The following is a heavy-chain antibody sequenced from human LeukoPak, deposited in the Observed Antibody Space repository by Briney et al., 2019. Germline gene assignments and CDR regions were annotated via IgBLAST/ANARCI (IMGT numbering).Heavy chain of an antibody. CDR3: ARGIRMVAPGY. V-gene: IGHV3-74*01. CDR1: GFTFSSYW. CDR2: INSDGSNT. Sequence: PGGSLRLSCAASGFTFSSYWMHWVRQAPGKGLVWVSRINSDGSNTSYADSVKGRFTISRDNAKNTLYLQMNSLRAEDTAVYYCARGIRMVAPGYWGQGTLVTVSS. D-gene: IGHD4/OR15-4a*01. J-gene: IGHJ4*02.